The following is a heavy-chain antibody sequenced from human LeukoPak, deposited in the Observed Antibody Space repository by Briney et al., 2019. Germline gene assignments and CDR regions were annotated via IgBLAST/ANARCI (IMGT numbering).Heavy chain of an antibody. J-gene: IGHJ4*02. CDR1: GYTFIEYG. D-gene: IGHD6-13*01. V-gene: IGHV1-18*01. CDR2: FRHYNGDT. CDR3: ARDAAGRDRDF. Sequence: GAAVNVSCKASGYTFIEYGISWVRQAPGRGFEWIGGFRHYNGDTDYAQKFQGRVSMTKDTSASTAYMDLTSLRYDDTAVYYCARDAAGRDRDFWGQGTPVTVSS.